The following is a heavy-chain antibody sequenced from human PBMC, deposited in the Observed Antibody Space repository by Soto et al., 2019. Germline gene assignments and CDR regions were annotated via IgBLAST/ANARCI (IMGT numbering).Heavy chain of an antibody. CDR2: IYYSGST. J-gene: IGHJ4*02. CDR3: ATTTYYDFWSGYLGPDY. Sequence: SETLSLTCTVSGGSISSYYWSWIRQPPGKGLEWIGYIYYSGSTNYNPSLKSRVTISVDTSKNQFSLKLSSVTAADTAMYYCATTTYYDFWSGYLGPDYWGQGTLVTVSS. D-gene: IGHD3-3*01. V-gene: IGHV4-59*01. CDR1: GGSISSYY.